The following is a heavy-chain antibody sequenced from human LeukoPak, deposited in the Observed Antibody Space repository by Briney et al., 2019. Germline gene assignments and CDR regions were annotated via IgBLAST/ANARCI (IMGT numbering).Heavy chain of an antibody. J-gene: IGHJ5*02. V-gene: IGHV3-7*01. Sequence: GGSLRLSCAASGFSVSDYWMTWVRQAPGKGLEWVANIKQDGSEKAYVDSVKGRFTISRDNAKNSLYLQMNSLRVEDTAMYYCVRDGGTDWYDPWGQGTLVTVFS. CDR1: GFSVSDYW. CDR3: VRDGGTDWYDP. CDR2: IKQDGSEK. D-gene: IGHD3-16*01.